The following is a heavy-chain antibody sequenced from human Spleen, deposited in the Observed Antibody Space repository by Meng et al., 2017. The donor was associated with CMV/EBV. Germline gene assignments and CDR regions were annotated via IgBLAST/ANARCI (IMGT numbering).Heavy chain of an antibody. V-gene: IGHV4-39*01. Sequence: SISSSSYYWGWIRQPPGKGLEWIGGIYYSGSTYYNPSLKSRVTISVDTSKNQFSLKLSSVTAADTAVYYCTRRRTIFGVVTTNWFDPWGQGTLVTVSS. CDR3: TRRRTIFGVVTTNWFDP. CDR1: SISSSSYY. CDR2: IYYSGST. D-gene: IGHD3-3*01. J-gene: IGHJ5*02.